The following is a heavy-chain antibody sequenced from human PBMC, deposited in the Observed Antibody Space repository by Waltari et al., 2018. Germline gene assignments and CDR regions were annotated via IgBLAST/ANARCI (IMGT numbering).Heavy chain of an antibody. V-gene: IGHV3-66*02. Sequence: DVQLVASGGGLVHPGGSLRLSCAASGFSVYTTHMSWVRQTPGKGLDWVSIIYPAGSTYNADSVVGRFTIYRDISQNTLHLQMNNLRPEDTAIYYCTTSRDEYTAMVFFDHWGQGTLVSVSS. CDR3: TTSRDEYTAMVFFDH. CDR1: GFSVYTTH. CDR2: IYPAGST. J-gene: IGHJ4*02. D-gene: IGHD5-18*01.